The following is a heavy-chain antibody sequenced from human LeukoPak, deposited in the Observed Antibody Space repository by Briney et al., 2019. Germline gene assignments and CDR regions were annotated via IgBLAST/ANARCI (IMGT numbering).Heavy chain of an antibody. CDR2: ISETGGTI. Sequence: PGGSLRLPCAASGFTFSNAWMNWVRQAPGKGLEWVSAISETGGTIHYADSVRGRFTISRDNSKYTLYLQMNSLRAEDTAVYYCAREMTIITYSFDSWGQGTLVTVSS. CDR1: GFTFSNAW. V-gene: IGHV3-23*01. CDR3: AREMTIITYSFDS. D-gene: IGHD5-24*01. J-gene: IGHJ4*02.